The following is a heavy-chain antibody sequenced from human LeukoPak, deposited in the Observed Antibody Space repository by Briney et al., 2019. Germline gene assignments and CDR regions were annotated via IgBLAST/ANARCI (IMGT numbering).Heavy chain of an antibody. V-gene: IGHV3-23*01. Sequence: AGGSLRLSCAASGFTFSSYAMSWVRQAPGKGPEWVSGIGGSGGSTYYADSVKGRFTISRDNSKNTLYLQMNSLRVEDTAVYYCAQCGSGWSLWDWSQGTLVTVSA. D-gene: IGHD6-19*01. CDR2: IGGSGGST. J-gene: IGHJ4*02. CDR3: AQCGSGWSLWD. CDR1: GFTFSSYA.